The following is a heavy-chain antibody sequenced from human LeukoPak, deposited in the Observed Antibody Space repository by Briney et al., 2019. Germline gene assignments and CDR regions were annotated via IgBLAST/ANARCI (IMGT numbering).Heavy chain of an antibody. CDR3: ARSVYDSSGYYPYYYYYYMDV. CDR2: IIPILGTA. CDR1: GGTFSSYA. Sequence: GASVKVSCKASGGTFSSYAISWVRQAPGQGLEWMGGIIPILGTANYAQKFQGRVTITTDESTSTAYMELSSLRSEDTAAYYCARSVYDSSGYYPYYYYYYMDVWGKGTTVTVSS. D-gene: IGHD3-22*01. V-gene: IGHV1-69*05. J-gene: IGHJ6*03.